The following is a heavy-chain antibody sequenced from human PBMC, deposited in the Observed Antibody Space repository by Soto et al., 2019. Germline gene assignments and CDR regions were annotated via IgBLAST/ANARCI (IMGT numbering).Heavy chain of an antibody. CDR2: ISSSSSYI. CDR1: GFTFSSYS. CDR3: ARPSVLLWFGELYVDAFDI. V-gene: IGHV3-21*01. J-gene: IGHJ3*02. Sequence: PGGSLRLSCAASGFTFSSYSMNWVRQAPGKGLEWVSSISSSSSYIYYADSVKGRFTISRDNAKNSLYLQMNSLRAEDTAVYYCARPSVLLWFGELYVDAFDIWGQGAMVTVSS. D-gene: IGHD3-10*01.